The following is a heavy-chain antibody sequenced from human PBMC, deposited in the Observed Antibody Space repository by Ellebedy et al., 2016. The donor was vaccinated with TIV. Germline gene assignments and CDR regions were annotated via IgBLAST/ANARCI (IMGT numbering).Heavy chain of an antibody. Sequence: GESLKISCAASGFTFSSYSMNWVRQAPGKGLEWVSSISSSSRYIYYADSLKGRFTISRDNAKNSLYLQMTSLRAEDTAVYYCARERSSSPDIYYYYGMDVWGQGTTVTVSS. J-gene: IGHJ6*02. CDR2: ISSSSRYI. CDR1: GFTFSSYS. V-gene: IGHV3-21*01. D-gene: IGHD6-6*01. CDR3: ARERSSSPDIYYYYGMDV.